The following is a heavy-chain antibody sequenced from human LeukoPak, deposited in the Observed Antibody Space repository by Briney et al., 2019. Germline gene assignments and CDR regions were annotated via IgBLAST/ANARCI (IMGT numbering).Heavy chain of an antibody. CDR1: GFTFSSYW. D-gene: IGHD2-2*01. Sequence: GGSLTLSCAASGFTFSSYWMSWVRQAPGKGLEWVANIKQDGSEKYYVDSVKGRFTISRDNAKNSLYLQMNSLRAEDTAVYYCAREYGQYCSSTSCYFLYYYYYGMDVWGQGTTVTVSS. CDR2: IKQDGSEK. CDR3: AREYGQYCSSTSCYFLYYYYYGMDV. V-gene: IGHV3-7*01. J-gene: IGHJ6*02.